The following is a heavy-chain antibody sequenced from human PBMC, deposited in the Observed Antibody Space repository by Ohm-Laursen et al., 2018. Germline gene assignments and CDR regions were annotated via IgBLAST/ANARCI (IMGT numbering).Heavy chain of an antibody. Sequence: SLRLSCAASQFTFSDYSMHWVRQPPGKGLEWVSHISGPGESADYADSVKGRFIISRDNSKKTMYLQLSSLRAEDTAVYHCARDPVRGLTDYWGQGTLVTVSS. D-gene: IGHD3-16*01. CDR2: ISGPGESA. CDR3: ARDPVRGLTDY. V-gene: IGHV3-23*01. J-gene: IGHJ4*02. CDR1: QFTFSDYS.